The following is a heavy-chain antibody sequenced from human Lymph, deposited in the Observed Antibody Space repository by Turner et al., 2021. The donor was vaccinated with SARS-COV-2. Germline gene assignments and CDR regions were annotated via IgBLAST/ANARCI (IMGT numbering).Heavy chain of an antibody. D-gene: IGHD6-6*01. J-gene: IGHJ5*02. CDR1: GFTFSTYG. Sequence: QVQLVASGGGVVPLGASLRLAGAASGFTFSTYGMDWIRQAPGKGLGWVAVILYDGSFKYYGDSVKVRFTISRDNSKNTLYLQMNSLRAEDTAVYYCARDYSSSSYLVSWFDPWGQGTLVTVSS. CDR2: ILYDGSFK. CDR3: ARDYSSSSYLVSWFDP. V-gene: IGHV3-33*05.